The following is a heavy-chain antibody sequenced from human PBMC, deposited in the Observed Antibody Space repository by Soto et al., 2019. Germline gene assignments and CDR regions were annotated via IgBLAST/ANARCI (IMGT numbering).Heavy chain of an antibody. CDR1: GFTFSSYS. J-gene: IGHJ1*01. V-gene: IGHV3-21*01. CDR2: ISSSSSYI. Sequence: PGGSLRLSCAASGFTFSSYSMNWVRQAPGKGLEWVSSISSSSSYIYYADSVKGRFTISRDNAKNSLYLQMNSLRAEDTAVYYCARVGVAGTDFQHWGQGTLVTVSS. CDR3: ARVGVAGTDFQH. D-gene: IGHD6-19*01.